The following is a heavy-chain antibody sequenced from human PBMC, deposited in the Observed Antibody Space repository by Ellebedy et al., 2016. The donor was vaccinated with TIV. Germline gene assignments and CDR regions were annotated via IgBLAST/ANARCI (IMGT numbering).Heavy chain of an antibody. V-gene: IGHV3-11*06. J-gene: IGHJ4*02. D-gene: IGHD5-24*01. Sequence: GESLKISCAASGFNFSDYFMSWVRQAPGTGLEWVSFISTLSGYTHYRDSVKGRFTIFRDNAKTSLYLQISSLRAEDTAVDYCARAVRDGYNGAHFDYWGQGTLVSVSS. CDR2: ISTLSGYT. CDR1: GFNFSDYF. CDR3: ARAVRDGYNGAHFDY.